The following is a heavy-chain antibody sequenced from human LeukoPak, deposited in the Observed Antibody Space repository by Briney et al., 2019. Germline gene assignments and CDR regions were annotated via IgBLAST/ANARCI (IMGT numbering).Heavy chain of an antibody. V-gene: IGHV4-39*07. D-gene: IGHD2-2*01. CDR3: ARVAYCSSTSCYVLGSYYYYYYMDV. CDR2: IYYSGST. CDR1: GGSISSSSYY. Sequence: PSETLSLTCTVSGGSISSSSYYWGWIRQPPGKGLEWIGSIYYSGSTYYNPSLKSRVTISVDTSKNQFSLKLSSVTAADTAVYYRARVAYCSSTSCYVLGSYYYYYYMDVWGKGTTVTVSS. J-gene: IGHJ6*03.